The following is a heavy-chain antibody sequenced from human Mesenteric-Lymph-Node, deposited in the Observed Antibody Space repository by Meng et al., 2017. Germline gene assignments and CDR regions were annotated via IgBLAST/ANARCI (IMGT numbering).Heavy chain of an antibody. Sequence: GSLRLSCAVYGGSFSGYYWSWIRQPPGKGLEWIGEINHSGSTNYNPSLKSRVTISVDTSKNQFSLKLSSVTAADTAVYYCARDDYGARFGYFDYWGQGTLVTVSS. V-gene: IGHV4-34*01. CDR2: INHSGST. D-gene: IGHD4-17*01. CDR1: GGSFSGYY. CDR3: ARDDYGARFGYFDY. J-gene: IGHJ4*02.